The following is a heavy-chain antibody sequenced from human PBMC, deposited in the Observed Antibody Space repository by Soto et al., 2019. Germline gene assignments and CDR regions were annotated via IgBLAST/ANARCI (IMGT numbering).Heavy chain of an antibody. CDR3: ARDHPAAAGSYFDY. D-gene: IGHD6-13*01. CDR2: IIPIFGTA. CDR1: GGTFSSYA. V-gene: IGHV1-69*13. J-gene: IGHJ4*02. Sequence: GASVKVSCKASGGTFSSYAISWVRQAPGQGLEWMGGIIPIFGTANYAQKFQGRVTITADESTSTAYMELSSLRSEDTAVYYCARDHPAAAGSYFDYWGQGTLVTVSS.